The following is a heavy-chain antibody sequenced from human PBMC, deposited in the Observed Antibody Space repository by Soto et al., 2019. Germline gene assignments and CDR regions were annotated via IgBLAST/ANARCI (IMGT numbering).Heavy chain of an antibody. CDR2: IYYSGST. J-gene: IGHJ3*02. CDR1: GGSISSYY. CDR3: ARAGRITMIVVVPRVGAFDI. D-gene: IGHD3-22*01. Sequence: LSLTCTVSGGSISSYYWSWIRQPPGKGLEWIGYIYYSGSTNYNPSLKSRVTISVDTSKNQFSLKLSSVTAADTAVYYCARAGRITMIVVVPRVGAFDIWGQGTMVTVSS. V-gene: IGHV4-59*01.